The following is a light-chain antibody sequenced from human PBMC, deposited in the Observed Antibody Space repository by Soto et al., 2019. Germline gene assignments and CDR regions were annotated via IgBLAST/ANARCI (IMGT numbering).Light chain of an antibody. V-gene: IGLV2-18*02. Sequence: QSALTQPPSVSGSPGQSVTISCTGTSSDVGGYNRVSWYQQPPGKAPKLLIYDVSNRPSGGSTRFSGSKSGNTASLTISGLQAEDEADYYCTSYATGSADVFGPGTKVTV. CDR2: DVS. CDR1: SSDVGGYNR. CDR3: TSYATGSADV. J-gene: IGLJ1*01.